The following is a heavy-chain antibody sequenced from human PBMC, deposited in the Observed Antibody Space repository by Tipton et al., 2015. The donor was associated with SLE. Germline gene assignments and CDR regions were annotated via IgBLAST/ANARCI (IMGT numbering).Heavy chain of an antibody. CDR1: GGTSRDYF. D-gene: IGHD7-27*01. CDR3: ARTWGSGIPGAFDI. Sequence: TLSLTCAVYGGTSRDYFWSWIRQPPGKGLEWIGEVSHRGTTNYNPSLDSRVTISVDTSKNQFSLKLSSVTAADTAVYYCARTWGSGIPGAFDIWGQGTVVTVSS. J-gene: IGHJ3*02. CDR2: VSHRGTT. V-gene: IGHV4-34*01.